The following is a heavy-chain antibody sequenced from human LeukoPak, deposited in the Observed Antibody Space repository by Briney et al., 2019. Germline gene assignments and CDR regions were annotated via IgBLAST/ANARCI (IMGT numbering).Heavy chain of an antibody. CDR2: IYYSGST. CDR3: ARLLVGATTGAFDI. D-gene: IGHD1-26*01. V-gene: IGHV4-39*01. CDR1: GGSISSSSYY. Sequence: SETLSLTCTVSGGSISSSSYYWGWIRQPPGKGLEWIGSIYYSGSTYYNPSLKSRVTISVDTSKNQFSLKLSSVTAADTAVYYCARLLVGATTGAFDIWGQGTMVTVSS. J-gene: IGHJ3*02.